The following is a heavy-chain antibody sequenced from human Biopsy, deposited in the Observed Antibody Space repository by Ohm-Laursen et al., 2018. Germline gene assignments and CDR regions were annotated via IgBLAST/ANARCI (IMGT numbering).Heavy chain of an antibody. J-gene: IGHJ4*02. Sequence: ASVKVSCKASGFTFNRSAMQWVRQARGQRLEWMGWISPYNDKTSYPPKLQDRVTMTADTSTNTAHMELRSLRSDDTAVYYCARVFCTSTTCYGLLDNWGQGTVVTVSS. D-gene: IGHD2/OR15-2a*01. CDR2: ISPYNDKT. CDR1: GFTFNRSA. CDR3: ARVFCTSTTCYGLLDN. V-gene: IGHV1-18*01.